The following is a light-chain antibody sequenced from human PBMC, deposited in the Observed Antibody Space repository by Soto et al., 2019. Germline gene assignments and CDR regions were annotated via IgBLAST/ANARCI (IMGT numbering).Light chain of an antibody. Sequence: EIVLTQSSGTLSLSPGERVTLSCRASQSVSSNYLAWYQQKSGQAPRLLIYRASTRATGIPDRFSGSGSGTDFSLIISRLEPEDSAVYYCQQYAASPLTFGGGIKLEIK. CDR2: RAS. V-gene: IGKV3-20*01. CDR3: QQYAASPLT. J-gene: IGKJ4*01. CDR1: QSVSSNY.